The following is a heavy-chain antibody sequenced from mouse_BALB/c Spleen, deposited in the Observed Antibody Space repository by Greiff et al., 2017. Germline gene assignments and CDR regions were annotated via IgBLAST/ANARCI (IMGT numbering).Heavy chain of an antibody. V-gene: IGHV1S137*01. CDR1: GYTFTDYA. CDR2: ISTYYGDA. Sequence: QVQLQQSGAELVRPGVSVKISCKGSGYTFTDYAMHWVKQSHAKSLEWIGVISTYYGDASYNQKFKGKATMTVDKSSSTAYMELARLTSEDSAVYYCARSGYDEGNYYAMDYWGQGTSVTVSS. D-gene: IGHD2-14*01. J-gene: IGHJ4*01. CDR3: ARSGYDEGNYYAMDY.